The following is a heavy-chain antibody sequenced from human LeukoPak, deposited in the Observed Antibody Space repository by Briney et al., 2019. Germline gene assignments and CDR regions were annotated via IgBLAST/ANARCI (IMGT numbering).Heavy chain of an antibody. CDR1: GGSISSYY. Sequence: PSETLSLTCTVSGGSISSYYWSWIRQPPGKGLEWIGYIYYSGSTNYNPSLKSRVTISVDTSKNQFSLKLSSVTAADTAVYYCARDSSTRYCSSTSCYGGYYYGMDVWGQGTTVTVSS. J-gene: IGHJ6*02. CDR3: ARDSSTRYCSSTSCYGGYYYGMDV. V-gene: IGHV4-59*01. CDR2: IYYSGST. D-gene: IGHD2-2*01.